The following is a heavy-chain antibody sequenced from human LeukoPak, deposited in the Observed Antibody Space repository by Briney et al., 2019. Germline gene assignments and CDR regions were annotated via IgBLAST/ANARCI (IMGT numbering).Heavy chain of an antibody. J-gene: IGHJ4*02. CDR2: ISHSGTT. CDR3: ARENRPFCPFAY. Sequence: SETLSLTCGVSGGPIDINNHWSWVRQAPGKGLEWIGEISHSGTTNYNPSLRSRVTMFLDRANNQFSLSLTSVTAADSAVYYCARENRPFCPFAYWGQGGLVTVSS. V-gene: IGHV4-4*02. D-gene: IGHD2/OR15-2a*01. CDR1: GGPIDINNH.